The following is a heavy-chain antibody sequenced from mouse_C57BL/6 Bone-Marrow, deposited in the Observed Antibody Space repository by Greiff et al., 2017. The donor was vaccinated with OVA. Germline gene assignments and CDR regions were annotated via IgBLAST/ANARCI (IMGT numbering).Heavy chain of an antibody. CDR2: IYPGSGST. V-gene: IGHV1-55*01. J-gene: IGHJ4*01. CDR3: ARWGSEDYAMDY. Sequence: QVQLQQPGAELVKPGASVKMSCKASGYTFTSYWITWVKQRPGQGLEWIGDIYPGSGSTNYNEKFKSKATLTVDTSSNTAYLQLSSLTSEDTAVYYCARWGSEDYAMDYWGQGTSVTVSS. CDR1: GYTFTSYW. D-gene: IGHD1-1*01.